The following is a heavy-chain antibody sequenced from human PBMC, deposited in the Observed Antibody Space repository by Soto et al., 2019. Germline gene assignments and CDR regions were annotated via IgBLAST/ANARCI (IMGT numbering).Heavy chain of an antibody. V-gene: IGHV3-9*01. Sequence: EVQLVESGGGLVQPGRSLRLSCAAFGFTFDDYAMHWVRQVPGKGLEWVLGINWNSGSIGYGDSVKGRFPTSRDNDKNSMHLQMNSLSAEDTAFYYCVKDESINWYSGHFRHWGQGTLVTVSS. J-gene: IGHJ1*01. CDR1: GFTFDDYA. CDR3: VKDESINWYSGHFRH. D-gene: IGHD6-13*01. CDR2: INWNSGSI.